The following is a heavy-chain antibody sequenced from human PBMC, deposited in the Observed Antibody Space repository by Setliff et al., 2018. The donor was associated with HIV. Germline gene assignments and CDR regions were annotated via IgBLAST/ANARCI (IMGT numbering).Heavy chain of an antibody. V-gene: IGHV4-34*01. D-gene: IGHD3-10*01. CDR1: GTSFSDYY. CDR3: VRQGLTMNRGVPAPILYYFDY. CDR2: MYSSGTT. Sequence: SETLSLTCAVYGTSFSDYYWTWIRQPPGKGLEWIGTMYSSGTTYYNPSLKSRVTFSADTSKNQFSLNLNSVTATDTAVYYCVRQGLTMNRGVPAPILYYFDYWGQGILVTVSS. J-gene: IGHJ4*02.